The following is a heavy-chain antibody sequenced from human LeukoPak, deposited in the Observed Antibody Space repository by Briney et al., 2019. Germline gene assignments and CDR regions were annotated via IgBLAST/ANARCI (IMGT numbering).Heavy chain of an antibody. CDR1: GGSISSSNW. V-gene: IGHV4-4*02. CDR2: IHHSGST. Sequence: PSGTLSPTCAVSGGSISSSNWWSWVRQPPGKGLEWIGEIHHSGSTNYNPSLKSRLTISVDKSKNQFSLNLSSVTAADTAVYYCAATVTPSAFDYWGQGTLVTVSS. D-gene: IGHD4-17*01. J-gene: IGHJ4*02. CDR3: AATVTPSAFDY.